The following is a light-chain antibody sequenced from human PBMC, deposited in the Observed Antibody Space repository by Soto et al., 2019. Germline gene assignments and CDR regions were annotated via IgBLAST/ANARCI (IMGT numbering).Light chain of an antibody. Sequence: LPQTPATLTLSPGERGTLSCRARHSIGNSLGWFQQKTGQAPRRLIHDAFNRPTGIPARVPGTGSGSDFTLTISSLEPEDSGVYYCRKRYNWPLTFGGGTKVDIK. CDR3: RKRYNWPLT. V-gene: IGKV3-11*01. CDR1: HSIGNS. CDR2: DAF. J-gene: IGKJ4*01.